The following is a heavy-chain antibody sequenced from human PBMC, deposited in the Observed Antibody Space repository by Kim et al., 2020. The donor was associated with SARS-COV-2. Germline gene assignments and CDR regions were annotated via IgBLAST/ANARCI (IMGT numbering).Heavy chain of an antibody. Sequence: GESLKISCKASGYSITSYWIGWVRQMPRKGLEWMGIIYPGDSDTRYSPSFEGQVTISADRSDSSVYLQWSSLKASDTAIYYCARGVDSFDIWGQGTMVTV. V-gene: IGHV5-51*01. CDR3: ARGVDSFDI. CDR1: GYSITSYW. CDR2: IYPGDSDT. J-gene: IGHJ3*02.